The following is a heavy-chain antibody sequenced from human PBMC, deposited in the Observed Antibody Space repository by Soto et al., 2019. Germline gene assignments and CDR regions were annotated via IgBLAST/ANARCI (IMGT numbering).Heavy chain of an antibody. CDR2: IYYSGST. Sequence: PSETLSLTCTVSGGAISIGDYYWSWIRQPPGKGLEWIGYIYYSGSTYYNPSLKSRVTISVETSKNQFSLKLSSVTAADTAVYYCPTDWPFDIWGQVTXVTASS. CDR1: GGAISIGDYY. J-gene: IGHJ3*02. V-gene: IGHV4-30-4*01. CDR3: PTDWPFDI.